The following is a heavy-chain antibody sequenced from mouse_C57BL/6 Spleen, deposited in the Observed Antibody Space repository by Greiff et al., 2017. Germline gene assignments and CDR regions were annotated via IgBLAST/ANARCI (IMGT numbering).Heavy chain of an antibody. CDR1: GYTFTSYW. Sequence: QVQLQQPGAELVKPGASVKLSCKASGYTFTSYWMQWVKQRPGQGLEWIGEIDPSDSYTNYNQKFKGKATLTVDTSSSTAYMQLSSLTSDDAAVYYCATTVVGAYWGQGTLLTVSA. D-gene: IGHD1-1*01. V-gene: IGHV1-50*01. CDR2: IDPSDSYT. J-gene: IGHJ3*01. CDR3: ATTVVGAY.